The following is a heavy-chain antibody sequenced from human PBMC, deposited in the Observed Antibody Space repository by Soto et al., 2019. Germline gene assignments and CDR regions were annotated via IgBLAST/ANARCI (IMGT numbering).Heavy chain of an antibody. CDR2: IYHTGTT. V-gene: IGHV4-30-2*01. CDR1: GGSISSGGYS. CDR3: ARGGSRFYGMDV. J-gene: IGHJ6*02. Sequence: QLQLQESGSGLVKPSQTLSLTCAVSGGSISSGGYSWSWIRQPPGKGLEWIGHIYHTGTTHYNPSLRSRXXVXVXTSKTQFSLKLSSVTAADTAVYYCARGGSRFYGMDVWGQGTTVTVSS.